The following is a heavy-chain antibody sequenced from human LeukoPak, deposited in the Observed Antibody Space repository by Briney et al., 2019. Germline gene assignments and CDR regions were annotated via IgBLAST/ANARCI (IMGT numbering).Heavy chain of an antibody. V-gene: IGHV3-21*01. D-gene: IGHD3-10*01. J-gene: IGHJ3*02. CDR2: VSTSSSYI. Sequence: GGSLRLSCAAPGFIFSSYSMNWVRQAPGKGLEWVSSVSTSSSYIDYADSVKGRFTISRDNAKNSLYLQMNSLRAEDTAVYYCATITMVRGTDAFDIWGQGTMVTVSS. CDR3: ATITMVRGTDAFDI. CDR1: GFIFSSYS.